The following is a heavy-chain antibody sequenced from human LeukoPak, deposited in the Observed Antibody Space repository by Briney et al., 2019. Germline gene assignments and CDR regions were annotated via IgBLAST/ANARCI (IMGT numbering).Heavy chain of an antibody. Sequence: SETLSLTCAVYDESFSGYYCSWIRQPPRKGLEWIGEIDHSGSTNYNPSLKSRVTISVDTSKNQFSLKLSSVTAADTAVYFCAATGRTPFDPPSWGQGTPVTVSS. D-gene: IGHD1-1*01. CDR2: IDHSGST. CDR1: DESFSGYY. V-gene: IGHV4-34*01. CDR3: AATGRTPFDPPS. J-gene: IGHJ5*02.